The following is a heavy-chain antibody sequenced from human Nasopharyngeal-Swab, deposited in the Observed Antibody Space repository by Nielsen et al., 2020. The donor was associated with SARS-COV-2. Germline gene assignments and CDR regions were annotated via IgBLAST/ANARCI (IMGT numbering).Heavy chain of an antibody. J-gene: IGHJ6*02. CDR3: ARGGYSYGSSYGMDV. V-gene: IGHV1-69*04. CDR2: IIPILGIA. Sequence: SVKVSCKASGGTFSSYAISWVRQAPGHGLEWMGRIIPILGIANYAQKFQGRVTITADKSTSTAYMELSSLRSEDTAVYYCARGGYSYGSSYGMDVWGQGTTVTVSS. D-gene: IGHD5-18*01. CDR1: GGTFSSYA.